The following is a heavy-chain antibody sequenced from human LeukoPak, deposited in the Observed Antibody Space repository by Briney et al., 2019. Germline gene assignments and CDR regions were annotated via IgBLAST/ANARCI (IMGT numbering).Heavy chain of an antibody. CDR2: IYPGDSDT. Sequence: KGGESLKISCKGSGYSFTSYGNGWVRQMPGKGLEWMGIIYPGDSDTRYSPSFQGQVTISADKSISTAYLQWSSLKASDTAMYFCARHLNDYSSHDAFDIWGQGTMVTVSS. CDR3: ARHLNDYSSHDAFDI. CDR1: GYSFTSYG. V-gene: IGHV5-51*01. J-gene: IGHJ3*02. D-gene: IGHD4-11*01.